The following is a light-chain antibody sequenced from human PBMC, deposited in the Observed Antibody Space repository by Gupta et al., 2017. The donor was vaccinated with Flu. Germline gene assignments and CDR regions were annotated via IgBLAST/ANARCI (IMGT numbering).Light chain of an antibody. V-gene: IGKV1-39*01. J-gene: IGKJ1*01. CDR2: AAS. CDR3: QQSYIIRT. Sequence: DIQMTQSPSSLSASEGDRVTITCRASQSISRYLSWYQVKPGKAPKLLISAASSLESGVPSRFSGSGSGTDFTLNISSLQREDVATYYGQQSYIIRTFGQGTKVEIK. CDR1: QSISRY.